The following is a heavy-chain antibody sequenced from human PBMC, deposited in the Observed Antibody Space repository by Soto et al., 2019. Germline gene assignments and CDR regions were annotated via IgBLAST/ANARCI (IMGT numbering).Heavy chain of an antibody. D-gene: IGHD6-13*01. CDR1: GYTFTSYG. V-gene: IGHV1-18*01. J-gene: IGHJ5*02. Sequence: ASVKVSCKASGYTFTSYGIIWVRQAPGQGLEWMGWISAYNGNTNYVKKFQGRVTMTTDTSTSTASMELRSLRSDDTAVYYCARVSYSGNWFVHSVAGPNWFDPWGQGTLVTVSS. CDR3: ARVSYSGNWFVHSVAGPNWFDP. CDR2: ISAYNGNT.